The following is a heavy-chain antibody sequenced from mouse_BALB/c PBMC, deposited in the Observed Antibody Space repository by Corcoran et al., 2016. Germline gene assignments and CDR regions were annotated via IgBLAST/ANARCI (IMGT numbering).Heavy chain of an antibody. V-gene: IGHV1S136*01. J-gene: IGHJ4*01. CDR3: ARVYPGIAMDY. CDR1: GYTFTSYV. CDR2: INPYNDGT. Sequence: EVQLQQSGPELVTPGASVKMSCKASGYTFTSYVMHWVKQKPGQGLEWIGYINPYNDGTKYNEKFKGKATLTSDKSSSTAYMELSSLTSEDSAVYYCARVYPGIAMDYWGQGTSVTVSS.